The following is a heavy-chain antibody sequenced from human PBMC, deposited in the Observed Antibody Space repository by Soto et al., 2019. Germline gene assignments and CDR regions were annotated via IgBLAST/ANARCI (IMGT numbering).Heavy chain of an antibody. CDR2: ISYDGSNK. CDR1: GFTFSSYA. CDR3: ARVLRFFEWLLSSYYYYGMDV. Sequence: GGSLRLSCAASGFTFSSYAMHWVRQAPGKGLEWVAVISYDGSNKYYADSVKGRFTISRDNSKNTLYLQMNSLRAEDTAVYYCARVLRFFEWLLSSYYYYGMDVWGQGTTVTVSS. V-gene: IGHV3-30-3*01. D-gene: IGHD3-3*01. J-gene: IGHJ6*02.